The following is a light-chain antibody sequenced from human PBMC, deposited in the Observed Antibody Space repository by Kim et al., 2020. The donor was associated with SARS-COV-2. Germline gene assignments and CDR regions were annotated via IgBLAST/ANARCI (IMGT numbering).Light chain of an antibody. J-gene: IGLJ2*01. Sequence: LGQTVSITCQGDSLRSYYASWYQQKPGQAPVLVIYGKNNRPSGIPDRFSGSSSGNTASLTITGAQAVDEADYYCNSRDSSGNHLVVFGGGTQLTVL. CDR3: NSRDSSGNHLVV. V-gene: IGLV3-19*01. CDR2: GKN. CDR1: SLRSYY.